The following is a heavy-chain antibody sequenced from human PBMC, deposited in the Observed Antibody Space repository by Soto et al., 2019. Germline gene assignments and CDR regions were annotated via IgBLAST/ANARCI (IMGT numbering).Heavy chain of an antibody. J-gene: IGHJ5*02. Sequence: GGSLRLSCAASGFTFSGYAMTWVRQAPGKGLEWVSALTPGGETTYHIDSVKGRFTISRDNAKNTLYLQMNSLTDADTAVYYCAKNQGVELVPLATVDWFDPWGQGSVVTVSS. CDR2: LTPGGETT. CDR3: AKNQGVELVPLATVDWFDP. D-gene: IGHD1-26*01. CDR1: GFTFSGYA. V-gene: IGHV3-23*01.